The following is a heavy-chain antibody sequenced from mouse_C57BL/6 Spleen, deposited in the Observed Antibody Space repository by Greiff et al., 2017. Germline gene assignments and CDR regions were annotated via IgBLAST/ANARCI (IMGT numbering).Heavy chain of an antibody. CDR2: FYPGSGSS. J-gene: IGHJ3*01. Sequence: VQLLQSGAELVKPGASVKLSCYASGYTFTEYSIHWVKQRSGQGLEWIGWFYPGSGSSKYNEKFKDKDTLTADKSSSTVYMELSRMTSEDTAVYFCERPGDPDYYYDSSSWFAYWGQGTLVTVSA. CDR1: GYTFTEYS. V-gene: IGHV1-62-2*01. D-gene: IGHD1-1*01. CDR3: ERPGDPDYYYDSSSWFAY.